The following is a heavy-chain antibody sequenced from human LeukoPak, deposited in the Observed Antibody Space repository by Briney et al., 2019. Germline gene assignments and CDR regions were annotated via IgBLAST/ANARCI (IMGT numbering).Heavy chain of an antibody. J-gene: IGHJ4*02. D-gene: IGHD5-24*01. CDR2: RSYYGSNK. Sequence: PGESLTLSCTASGFTFSSCGMHWVRQAPPQGLERVAVRSYYGSNKYYPDSVKGRFTISRDNSKNTLYLQMSSLRAEDTAVYYCAKPRMATTNYFDYWGQGTLVTVSS. CDR3: AKPRMATTNYFDY. V-gene: IGHV3-30*18. CDR1: GFTFSSCG.